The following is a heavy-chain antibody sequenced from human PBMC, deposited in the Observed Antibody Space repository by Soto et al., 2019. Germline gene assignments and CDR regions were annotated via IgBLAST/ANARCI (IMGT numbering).Heavy chain of an antibody. CDR1: GGSISSGGYY. V-gene: IGHV4-31*03. CDR3: ATSSSFSFDY. D-gene: IGHD6-6*01. J-gene: IGHJ4*02. CDR2: IYYSGST. Sequence: PSETLSLTCTVSGGSISSGGYYWSWIRQHPGKGLEWIGYIYYSGSTYYNPSLKSRVTISVDTSKNQFSLKLSSVTAADTAVYYCATSSSFSFDYWGQGTLVTVS.